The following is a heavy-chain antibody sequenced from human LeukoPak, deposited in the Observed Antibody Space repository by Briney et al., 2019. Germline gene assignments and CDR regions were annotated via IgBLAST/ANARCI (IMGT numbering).Heavy chain of an antibody. Sequence: SQTLSLTCTVSGGSISSGDYYWSWIRQPPGXXXXXXXXXYYSGSTYYNPSLKSRVTISVDTSKNQFSLKLSSVTAADTAVYYCARNGQDYDSSGYYRFDYWGQGTLVTVSS. V-gene: IGHV4-30-4*01. CDR3: ARNGQDYDSSGYYRFDY. D-gene: IGHD3-22*01. J-gene: IGHJ4*02. CDR2: XYYSGST. CDR1: GGSISSGDYY.